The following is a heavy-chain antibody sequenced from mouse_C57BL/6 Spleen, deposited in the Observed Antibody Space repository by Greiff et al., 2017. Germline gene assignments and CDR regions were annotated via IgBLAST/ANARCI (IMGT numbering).Heavy chain of an antibody. D-gene: IGHD1-3*01. CDR2: IDPETGGT. J-gene: IGHJ3*01. CDR3: TRGELDSPWFAY. Sequence: QVQLQQSGAELVRPGASVTLSCKASGYTFTDYEMHWVKQTPVHGLAWIGAIDPETGGTAYNQKFKGKAILTADKSSSTAYMELRSLTSEDSAVXYCTRGELDSPWFAYWGQGTLVTVSA. CDR1: GYTFTDYE. V-gene: IGHV1-15*01.